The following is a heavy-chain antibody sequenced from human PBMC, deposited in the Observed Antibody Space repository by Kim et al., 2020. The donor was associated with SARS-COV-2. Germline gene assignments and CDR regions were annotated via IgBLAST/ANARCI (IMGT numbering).Heavy chain of an antibody. CDR2: IYYSGST. CDR1: GGSISSYY. CDR3: ARLEYSSSSAYYFDY. J-gene: IGHJ4*02. D-gene: IGHD6-6*01. Sequence: SETLSLTCTVSGGSISSYYWSWIRQPPGKGLEWIGYIYYSGSTNYNPSLKSRVTISVDTSKNQFSLKLSSVTAADTAVYYCARLEYSSSSAYYFDYWGQGTLVTVSS. V-gene: IGHV4-59*08.